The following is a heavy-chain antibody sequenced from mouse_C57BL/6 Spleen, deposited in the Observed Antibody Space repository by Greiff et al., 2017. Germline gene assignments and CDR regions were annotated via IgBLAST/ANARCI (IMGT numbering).Heavy chain of an antibody. J-gene: IGHJ1*01. Sequence: VQLQQPGAELVKPGASVKMSCKASGYTFTTYWITWVKQNHGQSLEWIGDINPDNGGTNYNEKFKGKATLTVDKSSSTAYMQLSRLTSEDSAVYYCARRDAGWSFDVWYSGTGVTVTA. CDR3: ARRDAGWSFDV. CDR2: INPDNGGT. CDR1: GYTFTTYW. D-gene: IGHD1-1*02. V-gene: IGHV1-55*01.